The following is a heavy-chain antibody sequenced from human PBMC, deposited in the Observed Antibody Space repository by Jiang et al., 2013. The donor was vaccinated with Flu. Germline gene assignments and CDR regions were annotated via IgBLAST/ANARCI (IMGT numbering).Heavy chain of an antibody. CDR3: ARIGMGSYDFWSGYYKGAPGGMDV. J-gene: IGHJ6*02. CDR2: IDWDDDK. D-gene: IGHD3-3*01. Sequence: SLSTSGMCVSWIRQPPGKALEWLARIDWDDDKYYSTSLKTRLTISKDTSKNQVVLTMTNMDPVDTATYYCARIGMGSYDFWSGYYKGAPGGMDVWGQGTTVTVSS. V-gene: IGHV2-70*11. CDR1: SLSTSGMC.